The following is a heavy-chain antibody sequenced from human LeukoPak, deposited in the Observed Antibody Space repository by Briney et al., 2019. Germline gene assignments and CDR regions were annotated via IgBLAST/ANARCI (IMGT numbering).Heavy chain of an antibody. CDR3: TRDRGTYNWLDP. CDR1: GFTFSDYY. J-gene: IGHJ5*02. Sequence: PGGSLRLSCVASGFTFSDYYMSWIRQAPGKGLEWVSYISSSSTYSSYADSVKGRFTISRDNAKNSLYLQMDSLKTEDTALYYCTRDRGTYNWLDPWGQGTLVTVSS. CDR2: ISSSSTYS. V-gene: IGHV3-11*03. D-gene: IGHD1-26*01.